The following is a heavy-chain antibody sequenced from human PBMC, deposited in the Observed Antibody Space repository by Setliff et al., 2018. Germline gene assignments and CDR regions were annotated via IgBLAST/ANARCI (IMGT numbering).Heavy chain of an antibody. V-gene: IGHV3-11*04. CDR3: AREAGMDYGGNSDAFDI. Sequence: PGGSLRLSCAASGFTFSDYYMSWIRQAPGKGLEWVSYISSSGSTIYYADSVKGRFTISRDNAKNTLYLQMNSLRAEDTAVYDCAREAGMDYGGNSDAFDIWGQGTMVTVSS. CDR1: GFTFSDYY. J-gene: IGHJ3*02. D-gene: IGHD4-17*01. CDR2: ISSSGSTI.